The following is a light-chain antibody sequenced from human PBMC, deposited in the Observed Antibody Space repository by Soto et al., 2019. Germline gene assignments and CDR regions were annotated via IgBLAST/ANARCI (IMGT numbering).Light chain of an antibody. CDR3: SSYTSIITVV. CDR2: DVN. CDR1: SSDVGGYNY. J-gene: IGLJ2*01. V-gene: IGLV2-14*01. Sequence: QSALTQPASVSGSPGQSITLSCTGTSSDVGGYNYVSWYQHHPGKAPKLLIYDVNNRPSGVSDRFSGSKSGNTASLTISGLQTEDEADYYCSSYTSIITVVFGGGTKLTVL.